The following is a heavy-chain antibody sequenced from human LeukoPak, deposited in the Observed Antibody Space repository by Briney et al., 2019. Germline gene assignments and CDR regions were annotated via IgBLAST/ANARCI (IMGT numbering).Heavy chain of an antibody. CDR2: IKQDGSDR. J-gene: IGHJ3*02. CDR3: ARVGYYDSSGYYWAFDI. Sequence: GGSLRLSCAASGFTFSRYWMSWLRQAPWKGPEWVANIKQDGSDRYYMDSEKGRFTISRDNAKNSLYLQMNSLRDEDTAVYYCARVGYYDSSGYYWAFDIWGQGTMVTVSS. V-gene: IGHV3-7*01. D-gene: IGHD3-22*01. CDR1: GFTFSRYW.